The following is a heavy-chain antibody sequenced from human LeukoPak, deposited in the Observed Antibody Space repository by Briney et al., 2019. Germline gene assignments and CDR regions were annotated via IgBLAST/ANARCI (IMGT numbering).Heavy chain of an antibody. Sequence: GGSLRLSCAASGFTFTTFGFIWVRQAPGKGLQWVLYISPSSSGIFYADSVRGRFTISRDNSENSVYLEMNSLRAEDTAVYYCARTRQGGYMDVWGKGTAVTASS. CDR2: ISPSSSGI. CDR1: GFTFTTFG. V-gene: IGHV3-48*04. CDR3: ARTRQGGYMDV. J-gene: IGHJ6*03. D-gene: IGHD1-1*01.